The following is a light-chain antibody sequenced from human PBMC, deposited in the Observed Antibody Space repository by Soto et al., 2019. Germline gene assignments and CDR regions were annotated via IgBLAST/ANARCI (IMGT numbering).Light chain of an antibody. V-gene: IGLV2-14*01. CDR3: SSYTSSSTYVV. CDR1: SSDVGGYNY. Sequence: QSALTQPASVSGSPGQSITISCTGTSSDVGGYNYVSWYQQHPGKAPKLMIYDVSNRPSGVSNRFSCSKSGNTASVTISGLQAEDEAEYYCSSYTSSSTYVVFGGGTKLTVL. CDR2: DVS. J-gene: IGLJ2*01.